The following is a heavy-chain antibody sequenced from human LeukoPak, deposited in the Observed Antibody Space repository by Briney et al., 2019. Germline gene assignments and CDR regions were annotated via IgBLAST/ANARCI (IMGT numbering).Heavy chain of an antibody. D-gene: IGHD3-10*01. CDR2: IKQDGSEK. CDR1: GFTFSSYW. Sequence: GGSLRLSCAASGFTFSSYWMSWVRRAPGKGLEWVANIKQDGSEKYYVDSVKGRFTISRDNAKNSLYLQMNSLRAEDTAVYYCARESAITMVRGVDYWGQGTLVTVSS. V-gene: IGHV3-7*01. J-gene: IGHJ4*02. CDR3: ARESAITMVRGVDY.